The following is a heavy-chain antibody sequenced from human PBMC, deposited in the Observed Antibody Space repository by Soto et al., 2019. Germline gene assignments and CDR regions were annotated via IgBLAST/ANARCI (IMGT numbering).Heavy chain of an antibody. CDR2: INPNSGGT. Sequence: QVQLVQSGAEVKKPGASVKVSCKASGYTFTGYYMHWVRQAPGQGLEWMGWINPNSGGTNYAQKFQGWVTMTRGTAISTAYMELSRLRSDDTAVYYCARDRRYCSGGSCYDDYYGMDVWGQGTTVTVSS. J-gene: IGHJ6*02. CDR1: GYTFTGYY. CDR3: ARDRRYCSGGSCYDDYYGMDV. D-gene: IGHD2-15*01. V-gene: IGHV1-2*04.